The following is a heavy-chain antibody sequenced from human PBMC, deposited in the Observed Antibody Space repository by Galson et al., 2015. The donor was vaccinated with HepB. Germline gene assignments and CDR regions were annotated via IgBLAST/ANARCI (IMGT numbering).Heavy chain of an antibody. V-gene: IGHV1-69*13. CDR1: GGTFSSYA. CDR2: IIPIFGIA. Sequence: SVKVSCKASGGTFSSYAISWVRQAPGQGLEWMGGIIPIFGIANYAQKFQGRVTITADESTSTAYMELSSLRSEDTAVYYCATRVFQGQQLVPGWFDPWGQGTLVTVSS. CDR3: ATRVFQGQQLVPGWFDP. D-gene: IGHD6-13*01. J-gene: IGHJ5*02.